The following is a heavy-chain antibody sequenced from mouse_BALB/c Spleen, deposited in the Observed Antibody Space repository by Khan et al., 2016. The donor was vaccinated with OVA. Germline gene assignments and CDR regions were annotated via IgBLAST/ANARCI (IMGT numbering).Heavy chain of an antibody. D-gene: IGHD1-1*01. CDR2: INPYNGFT. CDR1: GYSFTDYT. Sequence: EVQLQQSRPELVKPGASMKISCKASGYSFTDYTMNWVKQSHGKNLEWIGLINPYNGFTTYNQKFKGKATLTVHKSSSTAYMELLSLTSYDSAVYYCARGHYYGSNSWFAYWGQGTLVTVSA. V-gene: IGHV1-18*01. CDR3: ARGHYYGSNSWFAY. J-gene: IGHJ3*01.